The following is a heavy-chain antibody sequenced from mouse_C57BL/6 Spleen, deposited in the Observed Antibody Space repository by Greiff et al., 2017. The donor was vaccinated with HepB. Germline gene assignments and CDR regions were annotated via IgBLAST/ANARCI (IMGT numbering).Heavy chain of an antibody. J-gene: IGHJ1*03. CDR3: ARSDGGSYWYFDV. Sequence: VKLMESGPELVKPGASVKLSCKASGYTLTSYDINWVKQRPGQGLEWIGWIYPRDGSTNYNEKFKGKTTLTVDTSSSTAYMELHSLTSEDSAVYFCARSDGGSYWYFDVWGTGTTVTVSS. V-gene: IGHV1-85*01. CDR1: GYTLTSYD. CDR2: IYPRDGST. D-gene: IGHD1-1*01.